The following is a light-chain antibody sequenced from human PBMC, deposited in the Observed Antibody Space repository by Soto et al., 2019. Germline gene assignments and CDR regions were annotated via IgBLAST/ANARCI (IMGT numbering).Light chain of an antibody. CDR1: QSVSSNY. J-gene: IGKJ1*01. V-gene: IGKV3-20*01. CDR3: QQYGSSPWT. Sequence: EIVFTQSPGTLSLSPGERATLSCRASQSVSSNYLAWYQQKPGQAPRLLIYGASGRATGIPDRFSGSGSGTDFTLTISRLEPEDFAVYYCQQYGSSPWTFGQGTKVDIK. CDR2: GAS.